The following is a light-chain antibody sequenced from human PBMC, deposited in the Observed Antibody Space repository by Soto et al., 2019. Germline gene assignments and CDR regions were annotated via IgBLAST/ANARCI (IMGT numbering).Light chain of an antibody. CDR3: QQYAASPT. V-gene: IGKV3-20*01. J-gene: IGKJ2*01. Sequence: VVLTQSPGTLPLSPGERATLSCRASQSVSGSQLAWYQQKLGQAPRILIYGASYMAPGISDRFTDIGFGIDFTLTSSRLEPKDFAVYYCQQYAASPTFGEGTKLEIK. CDR2: GAS. CDR1: QSVSGSQ.